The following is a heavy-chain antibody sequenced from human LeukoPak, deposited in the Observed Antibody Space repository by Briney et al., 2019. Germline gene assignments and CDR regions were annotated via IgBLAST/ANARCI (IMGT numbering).Heavy chain of an antibody. D-gene: IGHD4-17*01. Sequence: GGSLRLSCTASGFTFSAYAMMWVRQAPGKGPEWVSAIRGCGGSEFYADPVKGRFTISRDNSKNTLFLQMNNLRPEDTAVYYCGRDPNGDYIGAFDMWGPGTMVTVSS. J-gene: IGHJ3*02. CDR3: GRDPNGDYIGAFDM. CDR2: IRGCGGSE. CDR1: GFTFSAYA. V-gene: IGHV3-23*01.